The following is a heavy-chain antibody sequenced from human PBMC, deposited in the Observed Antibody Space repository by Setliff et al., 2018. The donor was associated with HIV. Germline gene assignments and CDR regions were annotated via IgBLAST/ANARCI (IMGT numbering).Heavy chain of an antibody. D-gene: IGHD4-17*01. Sequence: GGSLRLSCAASGFTFSNYVMTWVRQAPGKGLEWVSAISGSGDTTYHADSVKGRFTISRDNSKNTLYLQMNSLRAEDTAVYYCAREGRASGDYDAFDIWGQGAMVTVSS. CDR1: GFTFSNYV. V-gene: IGHV3-23*01. CDR2: ISGSGDTT. CDR3: AREGRASGDYDAFDI. J-gene: IGHJ3*02.